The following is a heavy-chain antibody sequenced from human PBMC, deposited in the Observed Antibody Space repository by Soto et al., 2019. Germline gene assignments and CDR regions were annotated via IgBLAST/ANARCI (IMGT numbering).Heavy chain of an antibody. V-gene: IGHV3-11*06. D-gene: IGHD4-17*01. CDR3: TRALDNGDYADR. CDR2: ISGRSDYS. J-gene: IGHJ5*02. CDR1: GFNFGDYY. Sequence: PGGSLRLSCAASGFNFGDYYMNWVRQAPGKGLEWIAYISGRSDYSNYADSVKGRFIVSRDNAQSSLFLQMDNLSDEDTALYFCTRALDNGDYADRWGQGTLVNVSS.